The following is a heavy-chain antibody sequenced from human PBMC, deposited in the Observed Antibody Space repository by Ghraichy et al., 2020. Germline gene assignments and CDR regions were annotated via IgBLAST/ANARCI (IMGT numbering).Heavy chain of an antibody. CDR1: GYTFTVSY. CDR2: INPHSGGT. J-gene: IGHJ5*02. V-gene: IGHV1-2*02. D-gene: IGHD6-13*01. CDR3: ARDGSGSTWYGWFDL. Sequence: ASVKVSCKASGYTFTVSYIHWVRQAHGQGLEYMGWINPHSGGTNYAQNFQGRVTITRDTSINTGYMEVSSLTSDDTAVYYCARDGSGSTWYGWFDLWGQRTLVTVSS.